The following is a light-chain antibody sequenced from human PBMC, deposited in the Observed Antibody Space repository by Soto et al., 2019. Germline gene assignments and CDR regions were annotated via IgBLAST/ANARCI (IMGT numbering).Light chain of an antibody. V-gene: IGKV1-33*01. J-gene: IGKJ3*01. CDR2: DAS. CDR1: QDISNY. CDR3: QHYDNLLFT. Sequence: DIQMTQSPSSLSASVGDRVTITCQASQDISNYLNWYQQKPGKAPKLLIYDASNLETGVPSRFSGSGSGTDFPFTISSLQPEDIATYYCQHYDNLLFTFGPGTKVDFK.